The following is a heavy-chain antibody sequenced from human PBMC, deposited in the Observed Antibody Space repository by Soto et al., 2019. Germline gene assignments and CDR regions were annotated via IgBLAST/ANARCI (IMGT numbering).Heavy chain of an antibody. V-gene: IGHV4-59*01. CDR1: GGSISSYY. Sequence: PSETLSLTCTVSGGSISSYYWSWIRQPPGKGLEWIGYIYYSGSTNYNPSLKSRVTISVDTSKNQFSLKLSSVTAADTAVYYCARDPRGVVGYYYGMDVWGQGTTVTVSS. CDR2: IYYSGST. D-gene: IGHD1-26*01. CDR3: ARDPRGVVGYYYGMDV. J-gene: IGHJ6*02.